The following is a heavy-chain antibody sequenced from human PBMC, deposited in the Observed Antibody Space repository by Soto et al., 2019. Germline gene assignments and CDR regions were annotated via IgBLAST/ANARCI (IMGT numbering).Heavy chain of an antibody. D-gene: IGHD3-22*01. CDR2: ISGSGGST. J-gene: IGHJ3*02. V-gene: IGHV3-23*01. Sequence: PGGSLKLSSAASGFTFRSYAMIWVRQAPGKGLEWVSAISGSGGSTYYADSVKGRFTISRDNSKNTLYLQMNSLRAEDTAVYYCAKDRCEYYYDSSGRGAFDIWGQGTMVTVSS. CDR3: AKDRCEYYYDSSGRGAFDI. CDR1: GFTFRSYA.